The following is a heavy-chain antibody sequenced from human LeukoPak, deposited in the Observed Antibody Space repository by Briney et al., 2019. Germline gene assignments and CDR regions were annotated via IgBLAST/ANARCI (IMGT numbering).Heavy chain of an antibody. J-gene: IGHJ4*02. V-gene: IGHV1-46*01. D-gene: IGHD6-19*01. CDR2: INPSGGST. CDR1: GYIFTSYG. Sequence: ASVKVSCKASGYIFTSYGISWVRQAPGQGLEWMGIINPSGGSTSYAQKFQGRVTMTRDTSTSTVYMELSSLRSEDTAVYYCARQGSGWYFPFDYWGQGTLVTVSS. CDR3: ARQGSGWYFPFDY.